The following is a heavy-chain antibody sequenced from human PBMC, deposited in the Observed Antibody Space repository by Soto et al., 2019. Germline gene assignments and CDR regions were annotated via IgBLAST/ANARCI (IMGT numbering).Heavy chain of an antibody. J-gene: IGHJ5*02. CDR3: ARALLVLPSWFDP. V-gene: IGHV4-38-2*01. CDR1: GYSIGSGYY. Sequence: SETLSLTCAVSGYSIGSGYYWGWIRQPPGKGLEWIGSIYHSGSTYYNPSLKSRVTISVDTSKNQFSLKLSSVTAADTAVYYCARALLVLPSWFDPWGQGTLVTVSS. D-gene: IGHD3-10*01. CDR2: IYHSGST.